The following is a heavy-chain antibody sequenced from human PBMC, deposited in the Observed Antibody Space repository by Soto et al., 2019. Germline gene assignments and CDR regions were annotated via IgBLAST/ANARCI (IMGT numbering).Heavy chain of an antibody. V-gene: IGHV1-2*02. CDR2: INPNSGDT. Sequence: ASVKVSCKASGYTFTGYYVHWVRQAPGQGLEWMGWINPNSGDTYLAQRFQGRVTMNRDTSIGAAYMELRGLTSDDTAEYYCAKGGAIVAAGTRVYLYNAMDVWGQGTTVTVS. CDR3: AKGGAIVAAGTRVYLYNAMDV. D-gene: IGHD1-26*01. J-gene: IGHJ6*02. CDR1: GYTFTGYY.